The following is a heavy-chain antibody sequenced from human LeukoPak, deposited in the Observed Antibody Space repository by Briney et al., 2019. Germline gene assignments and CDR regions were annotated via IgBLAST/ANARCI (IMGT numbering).Heavy chain of an antibody. CDR1: GFTFSTFA. CDR2: ISYDGSNK. D-gene: IGHD5-24*01. CDR3: AREGGDGYNLSY. J-gene: IGHJ4*02. V-gene: IGHV3-30*09. Sequence: GSLRLSCAASGFTFSTFAMHWVRQAPGKGLEWVAVISYDGSNKYYADSVKGRFAISRDNSKKTLYMQMNSLRAEDTAVYYCAREGGDGYNLSYWGQGTLVAVSS.